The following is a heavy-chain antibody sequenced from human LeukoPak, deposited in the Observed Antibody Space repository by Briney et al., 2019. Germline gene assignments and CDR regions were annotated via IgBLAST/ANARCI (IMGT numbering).Heavy chain of an antibody. Sequence: GGSLRLSCVFSGFTFSNYWMSWVRQAPGKGLEWVANIKQDESEKHYVDSVKGRFTISRDNAKNSLYLQMDSLRGEDTAVYYCAKDFRIGYSAHFDYWGQGALVTVSS. CDR3: AKDFRIGYSAHFDY. V-gene: IGHV3-7*03. J-gene: IGHJ4*02. CDR1: GFTFSNYW. CDR2: IKQDESEK. D-gene: IGHD2-21*01.